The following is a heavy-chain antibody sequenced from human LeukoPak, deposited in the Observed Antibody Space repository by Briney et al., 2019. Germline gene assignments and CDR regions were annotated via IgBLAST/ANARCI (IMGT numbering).Heavy chain of an antibody. V-gene: IGHV3-48*01. CDR2: ISGTSNTI. Sequence: GGPLRLSCVGSGFTFSSYSMNCVRHAPGKGLEWVSYISGTSNTIYYADSVKGRFAVSRDNAKNSLYLQMNSLRAEDMAIYYCARDLGSYSSGWYMGFDYWGQGTLVTVSS. CDR3: ARDLGSYSSGWYMGFDY. D-gene: IGHD6-19*01. J-gene: IGHJ4*02. CDR1: GFTFSSYS.